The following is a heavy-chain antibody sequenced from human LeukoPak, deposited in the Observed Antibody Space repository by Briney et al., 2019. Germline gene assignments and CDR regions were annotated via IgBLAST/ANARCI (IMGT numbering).Heavy chain of an antibody. D-gene: IGHD2-8*01. J-gene: IGHJ6*02. CDR3: ARDRYDGVNYYGLDV. Sequence: ASVKVSCKASGYTFTAYYIHWVRQAPGQGLEWMGWINPNGGATNYAQSFQGRVTLTWDTSIGTASMELMRLRSDDTAVYYCARDRYDGVNYYGLDVWGQGTTVTVAS. CDR1: GYTFTAYY. CDR2: INPNGGAT. V-gene: IGHV1-2*02.